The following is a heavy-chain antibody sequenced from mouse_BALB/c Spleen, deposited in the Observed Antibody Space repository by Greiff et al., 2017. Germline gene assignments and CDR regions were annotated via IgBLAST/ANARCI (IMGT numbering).Heavy chain of an antibody. V-gene: IGHV5-17*02. D-gene: IGHD1-1*01. J-gene: IGHJ4*01. CDR1: GFTFSSFG. Sequence: EVQVVESGGGLVQPGGSRKLSCAASGFTFSSFGMHWVRQAPEKGLEWVAYISSGSSTIYYADTVKGRFTISRDNPKNTLFLQMTSLRSEDTAMYYCARKASGYYYGSSSYAMDYWGQGTSVTVSS. CDR2: ISSGSSTI. CDR3: ARKASGYYYGSSSYAMDY.